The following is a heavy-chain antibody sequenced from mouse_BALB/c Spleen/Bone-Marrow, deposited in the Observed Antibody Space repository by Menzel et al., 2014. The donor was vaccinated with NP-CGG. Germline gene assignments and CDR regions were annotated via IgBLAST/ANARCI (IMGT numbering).Heavy chain of an antibody. J-gene: IGHJ2*01. CDR1: GFTFSDYY. D-gene: IGHD1-1*01. V-gene: IGHV5-4*02. Sequence: EVQGVESGGGLVKPGGSLKLSCAASGFTFSDYYMYWVRQTPEKRLEWVATISDGGSYTYYPDSVKGRFTISRDNAKNNLYLQMNSLKSEDTAMYYCARGSSYFDYWGQGTTLTVSS. CDR2: ISDGGSYT. CDR3: ARGSSYFDY.